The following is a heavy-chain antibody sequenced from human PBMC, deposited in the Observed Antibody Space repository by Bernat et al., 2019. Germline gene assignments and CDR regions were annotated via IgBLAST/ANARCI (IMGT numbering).Heavy chain of an antibody. CDR1: GYTFTSYA. V-gene: IGHV1-3*01. CDR3: ARSDGYNYQGRKRTSTYYYYYGMDV. J-gene: IGHJ6*02. Sequence: QVQLVQSGAEVKKPGASVKVSCKASGYTFTSYAMHWVRQAPGQRLEWMGWINAGNGNTKYSQKFQGRVTITRDTSASTAYMELSSLRSEDTAVYYCARSDGYNYQGRKRTSTYYYYYGMDVWGQGTTVTVSS. D-gene: IGHD5-24*01. CDR2: INAGNGNT.